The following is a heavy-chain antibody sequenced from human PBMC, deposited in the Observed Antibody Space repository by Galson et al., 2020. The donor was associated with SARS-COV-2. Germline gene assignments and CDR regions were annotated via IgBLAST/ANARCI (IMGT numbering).Heavy chain of an antibody. CDR3: TKVSRIALAGTEDY. CDR2: ISGSGDAK. CDR1: GFTFSNYA. Sequence: GGSLRLSCEASGFTFSNYAMSWVRKSPGKGLERVSGISGSGDAKYYADSVKGRFTISRDNSKNTLYLLMDSLRVEDMALYYCTKVSRIALAGTEDYWGQGTLVTVSS. D-gene: IGHD6-19*01. V-gene: IGHV3-23*01. J-gene: IGHJ4*02.